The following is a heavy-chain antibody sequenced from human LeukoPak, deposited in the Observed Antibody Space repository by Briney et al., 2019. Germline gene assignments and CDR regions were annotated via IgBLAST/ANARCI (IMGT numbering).Heavy chain of an antibody. Sequence: SVNVSCKASGGTFSSYAISWVRPAPGQGLEWMGRIIPILGIANYAQKFQGRVTITADKSTSTAYMELSSLRSEDTAVYYCARDHRGPYYYDSSGPSAAFDIWGQGTMVTVSS. D-gene: IGHD3-22*01. CDR2: IIPILGIA. J-gene: IGHJ3*02. CDR1: GGTFSSYA. CDR3: ARDHRGPYYYDSSGPSAAFDI. V-gene: IGHV1-69*04.